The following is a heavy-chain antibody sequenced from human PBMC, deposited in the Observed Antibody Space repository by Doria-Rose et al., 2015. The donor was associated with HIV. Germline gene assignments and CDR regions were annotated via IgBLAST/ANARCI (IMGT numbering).Heavy chain of an antibody. V-gene: IGHV4-61*02. CDR2: IYSSGGT. Sequence: SWIRQPAGKGLEWIGRIYSSGGTDYNPSLKSRVTISVDTSKNQFSLNLTSVTAADTAVYYCARDGTYCITPACYNWFDPWGQGTQVTVSS. CDR3: ARDGTYCITPACYNWFDP. J-gene: IGHJ5*02. D-gene: IGHD2-15*01.